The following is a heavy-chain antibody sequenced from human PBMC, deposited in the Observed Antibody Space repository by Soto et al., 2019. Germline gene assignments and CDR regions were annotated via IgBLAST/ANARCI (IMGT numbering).Heavy chain of an antibody. V-gene: IGHV3-73*01. CDR3: TRHGGSSSSEGY. CDR1: GFTFSGSA. Sequence: GGSLRLSCAASGFTFSGSAMHWVRQASGKGLEWVGRIRSKANSYATAYAASVKGRFTISRDDSKNTAYLQMNSLKTEDTAVYYCTRHGGSSSSEGYWGQGTLVTVSS. D-gene: IGHD6-6*01. J-gene: IGHJ4*02. CDR2: IRSKANSYAT.